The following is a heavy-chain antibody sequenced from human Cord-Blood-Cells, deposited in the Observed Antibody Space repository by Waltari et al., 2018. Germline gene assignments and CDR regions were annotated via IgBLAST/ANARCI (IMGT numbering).Heavy chain of an antibody. CDR1: GYSISSGYY. V-gene: IGHV4-38-2*01. CDR2: IYHSGST. Sequence: QVQLQESGPGLVKPSETLSLTCAVSGYSISSGYYWGWIRQPQGKGLEWIGSIYHSGSTYYNPSLKSRVTISVDTSKNQFSLKLSSVTAADTAVYYCARYYYDSSGFDYWGQGTLVTVSS. D-gene: IGHD3-22*01. J-gene: IGHJ4*02. CDR3: ARYYYDSSGFDY.